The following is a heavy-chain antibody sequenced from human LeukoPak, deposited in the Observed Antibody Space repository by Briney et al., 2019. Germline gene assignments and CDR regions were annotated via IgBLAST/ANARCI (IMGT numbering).Heavy chain of an antibody. Sequence: SETLSLTCTVSGGSISSSSYYWGWIRQPPGKGLEWIGSIYYSGSTYYSPSLKSRVTISVDTSKNQFSLKLSSVTAADTAVYYCARDYGDSNNDAFDIWGQGTMVTVSS. V-gene: IGHV4-39*07. CDR1: GGSISSSSYY. J-gene: IGHJ3*02. CDR2: IYYSGST. D-gene: IGHD4-17*01. CDR3: ARDYGDSNNDAFDI.